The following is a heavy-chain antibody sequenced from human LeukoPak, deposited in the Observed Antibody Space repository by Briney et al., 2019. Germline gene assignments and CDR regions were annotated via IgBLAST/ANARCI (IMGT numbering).Heavy chain of an antibody. Sequence: SETLSLTCTVSGGSVSSDYWSWIRQPPGKGLEWIGYIYHTGNSDYNPSLKSRATISLDTSKNQFSLKLTSVTAADTAVYYCARRTTFVRSSVNWFDPWGQGTLVTVSS. J-gene: IGHJ5*02. CDR1: GGSVSSDY. V-gene: IGHV4-59*08. D-gene: IGHD3-3*01. CDR2: IYHTGNS. CDR3: ARRTTFVRSSVNWFDP.